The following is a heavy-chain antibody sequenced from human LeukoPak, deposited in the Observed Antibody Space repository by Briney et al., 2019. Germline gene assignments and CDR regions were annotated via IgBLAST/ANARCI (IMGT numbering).Heavy chain of an antibody. CDR2: INWNSGST. CDR3: ARLGVGATRDAFDI. D-gene: IGHD1-26*01. J-gene: IGHJ3*02. CDR1: GFTFDDYG. Sequence: GGSLRLSCAASGFTFDDYGMSWVRQAPGKGLEWVSGINWNSGSTGYADSVKGRFTISRDNAKNSLYLQMNSLRAEDTALYYCARLGVGATRDAFDIWGQGTMVTVSS. V-gene: IGHV3-20*04.